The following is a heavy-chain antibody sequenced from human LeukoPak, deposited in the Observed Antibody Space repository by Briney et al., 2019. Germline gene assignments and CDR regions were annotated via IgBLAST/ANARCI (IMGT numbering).Heavy chain of an antibody. CDR1: GFTFSDYY. J-gene: IGHJ6*03. V-gene: IGHV3-11*04. D-gene: IGHD3-3*01. Sequence: GGSLRLSCAASGFTFSDYYMSWIRQAPGKGLEWVSYISSSGSTIYYADSVKGRFTISRDNAKNSLYLQMNSLRAEDTAVYYCAREMAYYDFWSGTYYYYMDVWGKGTTVTVSS. CDR3: AREMAYYDFWSGTYYYYMDV. CDR2: ISSSGSTI.